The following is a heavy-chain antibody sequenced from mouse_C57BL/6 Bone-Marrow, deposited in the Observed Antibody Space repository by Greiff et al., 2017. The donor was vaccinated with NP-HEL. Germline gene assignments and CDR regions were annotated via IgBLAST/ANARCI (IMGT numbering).Heavy chain of an antibody. Sequence: VQLKESGPELVKPGASVKISCKASGYSFTGYYMNWVKQSPEKSLEWIGEINPSTGGTTYNQKFKAKATLTVDKSSSTAYMQLKSLTSEDSAVYYCARHGSSDWYFDVWGTGTTVTVSS. J-gene: IGHJ1*03. CDR1: GYSFTGYY. CDR3: ARHGSSDWYFDV. D-gene: IGHD1-1*01. V-gene: IGHV1-42*01. CDR2: INPSTGGT.